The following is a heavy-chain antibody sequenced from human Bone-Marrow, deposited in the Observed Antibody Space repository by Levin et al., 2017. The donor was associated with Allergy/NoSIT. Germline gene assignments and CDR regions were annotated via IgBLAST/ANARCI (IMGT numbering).Heavy chain of an antibody. CDR3: ARGSRYCSGTSCDERYYYMDV. V-gene: IGHV1-69*04. Sequence: SVKVSCKASGGTFSSYAINWVRQAPGQGLEWMGRIIPMLGLADYAQKFQGRVTITADKSTDIAYIELSSLRSEDTAVYYCARGSRYCSGTSCDERYYYMDVWGTGTTVTVSS. J-gene: IGHJ6*03. CDR2: IIPMLGLA. D-gene: IGHD2-2*01. CDR1: GGTFSSYA.